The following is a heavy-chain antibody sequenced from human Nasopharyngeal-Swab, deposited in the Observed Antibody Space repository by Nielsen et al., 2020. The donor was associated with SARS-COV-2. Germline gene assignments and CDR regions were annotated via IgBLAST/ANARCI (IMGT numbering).Heavy chain of an antibody. J-gene: IGHJ6*02. Sequence: WIRQPPGKGLFWVSTISDSGDTTFYADSVKGRFTISRDHSRNTLFLEMNGLGAEDTAIYYCARPGSNSPDCHYYSGMDVWGQGTTVTVSS. V-gene: IGHV3-23*01. CDR2: ISDSGDTT. D-gene: IGHD2-21*01. CDR3: ARPGSNSPDCHYYSGMDV.